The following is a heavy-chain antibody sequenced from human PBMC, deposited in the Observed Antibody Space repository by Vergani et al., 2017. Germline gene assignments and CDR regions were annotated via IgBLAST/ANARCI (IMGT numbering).Heavy chain of an antibody. Sequence: QVQLQQWGAGLLKPSETLSLTCAVYGVSFSGYYWSWIRQPPGKGLEWIGEINHSGSTNYNPSLKSRVTISVDTSKNQFSLKLSSVTAADTAVYYCARALYGRRGTYDYWGQGTLVTVSS. CDR1: GVSFSGYY. D-gene: IGHD3-16*01. CDR3: ARALYGRRGTYDY. CDR2: INHSGST. J-gene: IGHJ4*02. V-gene: IGHV4-34*01.